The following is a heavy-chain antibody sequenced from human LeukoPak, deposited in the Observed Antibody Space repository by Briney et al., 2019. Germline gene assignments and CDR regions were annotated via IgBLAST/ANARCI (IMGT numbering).Heavy chain of an antibody. J-gene: IGHJ4*02. D-gene: IGHD1-1*01. V-gene: IGHV4-61*05. Sequence: SDTLSLTCTVSGGPISSSPYYWGWIRQPPGKGLGWNGYIYYSGRTNYKPSLKSRVTMSVDASKNQFSLKLSSVTAADTVVYYCARDRGTWNDDGFDYWGQGTLVTVSS. CDR3: ARDRGTWNDDGFDY. CDR1: GGPISSSPYY. CDR2: IYYSGRT.